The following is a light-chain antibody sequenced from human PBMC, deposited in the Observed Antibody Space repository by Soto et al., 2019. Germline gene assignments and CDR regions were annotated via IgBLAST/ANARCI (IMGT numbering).Light chain of an antibody. CDR1: SSDVGGYNY. CDR2: EVS. V-gene: IGLV2-8*01. CDR3: TSYAGSNIWV. Sequence: QSALTQPPSASGSPGQSVTISCTGTSSDVGGYNYVSWYQQYPGKAPKLMIYEVSKRPSGVPDRLSGSKSGKTASLTVSGLQPEDEADYYCTSYAGSNIWVFGGGPKLTVL. J-gene: IGLJ3*02.